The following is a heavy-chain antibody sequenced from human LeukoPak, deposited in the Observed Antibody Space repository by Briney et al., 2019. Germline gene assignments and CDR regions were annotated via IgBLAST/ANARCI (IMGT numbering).Heavy chain of an antibody. V-gene: IGHV3-48*02. CDR2: IGSSSSTI. J-gene: IGHJ4*02. Sequence: GGSLRLSCAASGFTFSSYSMNWVRQAPGKGLGWVSYIGSSSSTIYYADSVKGRFTISRDNAKNSLYLQMNSLRDEDTAVYYCARDASLWQQFDYWGQGTLVTVSS. CDR3: ARDASLWQQFDY. CDR1: GFTFSSYS. D-gene: IGHD6-13*01.